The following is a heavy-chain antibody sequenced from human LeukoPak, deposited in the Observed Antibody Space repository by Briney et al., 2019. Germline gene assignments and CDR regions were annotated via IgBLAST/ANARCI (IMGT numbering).Heavy chain of an antibody. CDR3: ARGSSSWFSYYYYGMDV. Sequence: SEPLSLTCAVYGGSFTGYYRSWIRQPPGKGLEWIGEINHSGSTNFNPSLKGRFTISVDTSKNQFSLKLSSVTAEDTAVYYCARGSSSWFSYYYYGMDVWGQGTTVTVSS. D-gene: IGHD6-13*01. J-gene: IGHJ6*02. V-gene: IGHV4-34*01. CDR1: GGSFTGYY. CDR2: INHSGST.